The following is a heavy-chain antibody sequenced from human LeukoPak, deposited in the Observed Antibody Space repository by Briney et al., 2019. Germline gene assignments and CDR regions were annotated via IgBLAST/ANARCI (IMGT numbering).Heavy chain of an antibody. V-gene: IGHV3-74*01. D-gene: IGHD1-26*01. CDR2: INSDGSST. CDR1: GFTFSSYW. CDR3: ARDPGIVGATTEFDY. J-gene: IGHJ4*02. Sequence: GGSLRLSCAASGFTFSSYWMHWVRQAPGKGLVWLSRINSDGSSTSYADSVKGRFTISRDNAKNSLYLQMNSLRAEDTAVYYCARDPGIVGATTEFDYWGQGTLVTVSS.